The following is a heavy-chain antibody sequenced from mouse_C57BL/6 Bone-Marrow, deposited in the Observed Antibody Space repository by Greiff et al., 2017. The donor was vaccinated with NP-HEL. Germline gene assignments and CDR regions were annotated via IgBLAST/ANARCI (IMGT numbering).Heavy chain of an antibody. D-gene: IGHD2-13*01. CDR3: TEGDYGDPFDY. Sequence: EVQLQQSGTVLARPGASVKMSCKTSGYTFTSYWMHWVKQRPGQGLEWIGAIYPGNSDTSYNQKFKGKAKLTAVTSASTAYMELSSLTNEDSAVYYCTEGDYGDPFDYWGQGTTLTVSS. CDR2: IYPGNSDT. CDR1: GYTFTSYW. V-gene: IGHV1-5*01. J-gene: IGHJ2*01.